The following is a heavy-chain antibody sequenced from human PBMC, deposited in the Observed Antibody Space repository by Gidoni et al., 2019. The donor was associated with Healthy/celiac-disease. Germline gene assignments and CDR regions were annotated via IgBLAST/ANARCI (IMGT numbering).Heavy chain of an antibody. J-gene: IGHJ4*02. V-gene: IGHV5-10-1*01. Sequence: EVQLVQSGAEVKKPGASLRISCKGSGYSFTSYWNRWVRQMPGKGLEWMGRIDPSDSYTNYSPSFQGHVTISDDKSISTAYLQWSSLKASDTAMYYCARTRVGLLPDWWGQGTLVTVSS. CDR1: GYSFTSYW. CDR3: ARTRVGLLPDW. CDR2: IDPSDSYT. D-gene: IGHD3-9*01.